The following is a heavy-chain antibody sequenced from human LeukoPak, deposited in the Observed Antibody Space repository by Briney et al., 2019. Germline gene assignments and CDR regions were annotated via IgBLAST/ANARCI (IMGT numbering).Heavy chain of an antibody. CDR1: GFTFSSYG. Sequence: GGSLRLSCAASGFTFSSYGMHWVRQAPGKGLEWVAVISYDGSNKYYADSVKGRFTISRDNSKNTLYLQMNSLRAEDTAVYYCAKDWRYCSGGSCPAYWGQGTLVTVSS. CDR2: ISYDGSNK. D-gene: IGHD2-15*01. J-gene: IGHJ4*02. CDR3: AKDWRYCSGGSCPAY. V-gene: IGHV3-30*18.